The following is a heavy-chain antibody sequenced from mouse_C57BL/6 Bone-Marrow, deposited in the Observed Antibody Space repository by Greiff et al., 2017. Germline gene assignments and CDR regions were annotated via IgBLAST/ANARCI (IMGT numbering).Heavy chain of an antibody. CDR1: GFTFSSYG. CDR3: ARRRGFAY. Sequence: EVMLVESGGDLVKPGGSLKLSCAASGFTFSSYGMSWVRQTPDKRLEWVATISSGGIYTYYPDSVKGRFTISRDNAKNTLYLQMSSLKSEDTAMYYCARRRGFAYGGQGTLVTVSA. J-gene: IGHJ3*01. V-gene: IGHV5-6*02. CDR2: ISSGGIYT.